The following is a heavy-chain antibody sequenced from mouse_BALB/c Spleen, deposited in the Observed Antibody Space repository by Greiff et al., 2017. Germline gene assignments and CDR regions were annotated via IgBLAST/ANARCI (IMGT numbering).Heavy chain of an antibody. CDR2: IYPGNSDT. D-gene: IGHD2-3*01. V-gene: IGHV1-5*01. CDR1: GYTFTSYW. J-gene: IGHJ4*01. Sequence: EVQLQQSGTVLARPGASVKMSCKASGYTFTSYWMHWVKQRPGQGLEWIGAIYPGNSDTSYNQKFKGKAKLTAVTSTSTAYMELSSLTNEDSAVYYCTRSGLIYDGYYGGGDYYAMDYGGQGTSVTVSS. CDR3: TRSGLIYDGYYGGGDYYAMDY.